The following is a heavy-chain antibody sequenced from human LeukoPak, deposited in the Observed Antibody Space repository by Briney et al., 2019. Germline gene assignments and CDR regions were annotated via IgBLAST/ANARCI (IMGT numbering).Heavy chain of an antibody. CDR3: ARGYCSGGSCLDY. J-gene: IGHJ4*02. Sequence: ASVTVSCTASGYTFTVYYMHWVRLAPGQGLEWMGWINPHSGGTKYAQKFQDRVTMTRDTSISTAYMEVSRLRSDVTAVYYCARGYCSGGSCLDYWGQGTLVTVSS. CDR1: GYTFTVYY. D-gene: IGHD2-15*01. CDR2: INPHSGGT. V-gene: IGHV1-2*02.